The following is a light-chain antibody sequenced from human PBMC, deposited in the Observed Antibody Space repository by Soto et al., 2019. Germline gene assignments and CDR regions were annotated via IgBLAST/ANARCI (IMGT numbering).Light chain of an antibody. CDR1: QTISTS. V-gene: IGKV1-5*03. Sequence: DIQMTQSPSTLSASVGDRVTITCRATQTISTSLAWYQQIPGRAPKLLIYKASILDTGVPSRFSGSGSGTEFTLTISSLQPDDFATYYCQHYNSYSEAFGQGTRGIS. CDR3: QHYNSYSEA. J-gene: IGKJ1*01. CDR2: KAS.